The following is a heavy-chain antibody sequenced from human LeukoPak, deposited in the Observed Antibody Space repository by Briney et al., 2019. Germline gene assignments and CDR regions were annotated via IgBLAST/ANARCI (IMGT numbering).Heavy chain of an antibody. J-gene: IGHJ4*02. D-gene: IGHD5-24*01. V-gene: IGHV4-31*03. CDR1: GGSISSGGYY. CDR3: ARDKGDGYNRYFDY. Sequence: PSETLSLTCTVSGGSISSGGYYWSWIRQHPGKGLEWIGYTYYSGSTYYNPSLKSRVTISVDTSKNQFSLKLSSVTAADTAVYYCARDKGDGYNRYFDYWGQGTLVTVSS. CDR2: TYYSGST.